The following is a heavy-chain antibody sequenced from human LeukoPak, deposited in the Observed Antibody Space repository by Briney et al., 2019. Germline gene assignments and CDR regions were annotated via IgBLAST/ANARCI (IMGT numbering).Heavy chain of an antibody. CDR2: INHSGST. CDR3: ARASGPGSIVVAVAAPYYFDY. V-gene: IGHV4-34*01. Sequence: SETLSLTCAVYGGSFSGYYWSWIRQPPGKGLEWIGEINHSGSTNYNPSLKSRVTISVDTSKNQFSLKLSSVTAADTAVYYCARASGPGSIVVAVAAPYYFDYWGQGTLVTVSS. D-gene: IGHD2-15*01. J-gene: IGHJ4*02. CDR1: GGSFSGYY.